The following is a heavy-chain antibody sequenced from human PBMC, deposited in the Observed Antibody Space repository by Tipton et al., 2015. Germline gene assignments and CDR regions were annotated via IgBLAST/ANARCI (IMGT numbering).Heavy chain of an antibody. CDR3: ARARGRHGGLFDS. V-gene: IGHV4-59*01. D-gene: IGHD4-23*01. CDR1: GDSFNIYY. CDR2: IQYSGST. J-gene: IGHJ4*02. Sequence: TLSLTCAVYGDSFNIYYWSWIRQPPGKELEWIGYIQYSGSTNYNPSLKSRVTISVDTSKTQFSPKMRSVTATDTAVYYCARARGRHGGLFDSWGQGILVTVSS.